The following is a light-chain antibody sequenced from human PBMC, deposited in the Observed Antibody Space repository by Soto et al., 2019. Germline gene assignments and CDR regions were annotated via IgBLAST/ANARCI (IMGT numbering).Light chain of an antibody. V-gene: IGLV2-14*03. CDR3: NSYGSGSTLV. CDR1: ASDIGGYNY. CDR2: DVS. J-gene: IGLJ1*01. Sequence: QSALSQPASVSGSPGQWITISCTGTASDIGGYNYVSWYQHHPGKAPKLIIHDVSNRPSGVSNRFSGSKSGNTASLTISGLQAEDEADYYCNSYGSGSTLVFGTGTKLTVL.